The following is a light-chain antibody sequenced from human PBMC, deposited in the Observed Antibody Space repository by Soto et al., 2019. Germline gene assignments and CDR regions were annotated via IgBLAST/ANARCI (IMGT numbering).Light chain of an antibody. CDR3: QQYNNWPLT. CDR2: GAS. V-gene: IGKV3-15*01. CDR1: QSVSSN. Sequence: EIVMTQSPATLSVSPGERVTPSCRASQSVSSNLAWYQQKPGQAPRLLIYGASTRATGIPARFSGSGSGTEFTLTISSLQSEDFAVYYCQQYNNWPLTFGGGTKVDIK. J-gene: IGKJ4*01.